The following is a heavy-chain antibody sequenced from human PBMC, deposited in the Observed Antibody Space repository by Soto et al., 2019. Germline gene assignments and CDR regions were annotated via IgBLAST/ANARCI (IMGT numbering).Heavy chain of an antibody. V-gene: IGHV3-23*01. D-gene: IGHD6-13*01. CDR1: GFTFSSYD. CDR3: AKDPLLVDPLDY. CDR2: ISGSGGST. J-gene: IGHJ4*02. Sequence: PGGSLRLSCAASGFTFSSYDMSWVRQAPGKGLEWVSSISGSGGSTYYADSVKGRFTISRDNSKNTLYLQMNSLRAEDTAVYYCAKDPLLVDPLDYWGQGTLATVSS.